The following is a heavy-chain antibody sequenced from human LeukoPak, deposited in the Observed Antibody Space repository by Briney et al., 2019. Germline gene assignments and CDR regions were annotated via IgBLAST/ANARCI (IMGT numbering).Heavy chain of an antibody. Sequence: GGSLRLSCAASGFTVNNNYMSWVRQAPGKGLEWVSVIYSGDITYYADSVKGRFTISRDNSKNTLYLQLNSLRAEDTAVYYCARGSGYNYGFPDYWGQGTLVTVSS. CDR1: GFTVNNNY. D-gene: IGHD5-18*01. J-gene: IGHJ4*02. CDR3: ARGSGYNYGFPDY. CDR2: IYSGDIT. V-gene: IGHV3-53*01.